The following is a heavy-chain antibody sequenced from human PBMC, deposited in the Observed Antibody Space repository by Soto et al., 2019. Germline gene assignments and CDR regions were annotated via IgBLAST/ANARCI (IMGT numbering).Heavy chain of an antibody. CDR3: ARGGTQSDY. V-gene: IGHV1-18*01. Sequence: QVQLVQSGAEVKKPGASVKVSCKASGYTFTNFGISWVRQAPGQGLEWMGWISAYNGNTNYAQKFQGRVTMTTDTSTSTADMEVRSLSFDDTAVYYCARGGTQSDYWGQGTLVTVSS. CDR1: GYTFTNFG. D-gene: IGHD3-16*01. CDR2: ISAYNGNT. J-gene: IGHJ4*02.